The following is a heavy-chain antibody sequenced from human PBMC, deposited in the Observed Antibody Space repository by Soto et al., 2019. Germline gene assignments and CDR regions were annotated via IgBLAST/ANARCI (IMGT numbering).Heavy chain of an antibody. CDR1: GGSFSGYY. V-gene: IGHV4-34*01. CDR2: INHSGST. Sequence: SETLSLTCAVYGGSFSGYYWSWIRQPPGKGLEWIGEINHSGSTNYNPSLKSRVTISVDTSKNQFSLKLSSVTAADTAVYYCADSSGYYQFDYWSQGTLVTVS. CDR3: ADSSGYYQFDY. J-gene: IGHJ4*02. D-gene: IGHD3-22*01.